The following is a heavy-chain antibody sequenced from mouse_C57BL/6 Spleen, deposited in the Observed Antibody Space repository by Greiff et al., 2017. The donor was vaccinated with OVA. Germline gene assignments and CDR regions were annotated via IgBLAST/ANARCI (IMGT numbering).Heavy chain of an antibody. Sequence: VKLQESGAELARPGASVKMSCKASGYTFTSYTMHWVKQRPGQGLEWIGYINPSSGYTKYNQKFKDKATLTADKSSSTAYMQLSSLTSEDSAVYYCARGSNWYFDVWGTGTTVTVSS. CDR3: ARGSNWYFDV. CDR2: INPSSGYT. J-gene: IGHJ1*03. CDR1: GYTFTSYT. D-gene: IGHD5-1*01. V-gene: IGHV1-4*01.